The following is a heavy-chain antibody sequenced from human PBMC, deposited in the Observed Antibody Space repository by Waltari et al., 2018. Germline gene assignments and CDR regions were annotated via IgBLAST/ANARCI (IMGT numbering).Heavy chain of an antibody. CDR1: GGSFSGYY. CDR3: ARGGLVVITAYYFDY. CDR2: INHSGST. J-gene: IGHJ4*02. V-gene: IGHV4-34*01. D-gene: IGHD3-22*01. Sequence: QVQLQQWGAGLLKPSETLSLTCAVYGGSFSGYYWSWIRQPPGKGLAWIGEINHSGSTNYNPSLKSRVTISVDTSKNQFSLKLSSVTAADTAVYYCARGGLVVITAYYFDYWGQGTLVTVSS.